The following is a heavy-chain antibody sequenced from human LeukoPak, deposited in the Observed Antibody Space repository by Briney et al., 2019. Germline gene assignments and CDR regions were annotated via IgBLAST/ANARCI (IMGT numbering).Heavy chain of an antibody. CDR1: GYTFTSYG. Sequence: ASVKVSCKASGYTFTSYGISWVRQAPGQGLEWMGWISAYNGNTNYAQKLQGRVTMTTDTSTSTAYMELRSLRSDDTAVYYCARTLWFGELLPPFDYWGQGTLVTVSS. D-gene: IGHD3-10*01. CDR3: ARTLWFGELLPPFDY. J-gene: IGHJ4*02. CDR2: ISAYNGNT. V-gene: IGHV1-18*01.